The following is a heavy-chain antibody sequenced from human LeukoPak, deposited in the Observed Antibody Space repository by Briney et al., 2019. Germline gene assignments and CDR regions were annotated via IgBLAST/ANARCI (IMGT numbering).Heavy chain of an antibody. Sequence: SETLSLTCTVSDGSISNHYWSWIRQPPGRGLEWIGNINYSGSTKYNPSLKSRVVMSVDTSKNQFSLKLSSVTAADTAVYYCAKDIYGSGSYYGNGLDVWGRGTTVTVSS. CDR3: AKDIYGSGSYYGNGLDV. CDR1: DGSISNHY. CDR2: INYSGST. J-gene: IGHJ6*02. D-gene: IGHD3-10*01. V-gene: IGHV4-59*11.